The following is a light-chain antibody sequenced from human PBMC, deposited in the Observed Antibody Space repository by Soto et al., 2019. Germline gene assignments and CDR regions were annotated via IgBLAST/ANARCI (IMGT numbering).Light chain of an antibody. V-gene: IGKV3-15*01. Sequence: EIVMTQSPATLSVSPGERVTLSCRASQSVGRALAWYQQKPGQAPRLLIYSASTRATGIPCRFSGSGSGTEFTLAISSLQSEDFAVYYCQQYIKWPPTFTFGQGTKLEIK. CDR2: SAS. CDR1: QSVGRA. J-gene: IGKJ2*01. CDR3: QQYIKWPPTFT.